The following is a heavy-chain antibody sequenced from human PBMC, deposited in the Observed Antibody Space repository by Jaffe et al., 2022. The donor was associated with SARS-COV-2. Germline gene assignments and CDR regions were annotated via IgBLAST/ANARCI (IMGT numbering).Heavy chain of an antibody. CDR2: IIPIFGTA. Sequence: QVQLVQSGAEVKKPGSSVKVSCKASGGTFSSYAISWVRQAPGQGLEWMGGIIPIFGTANYAQKFQGRVTITADESTSTAYMELSSLRSEDTAVYYCARDSSGWYSLYYYYYYMDVWGKGTTVTVSS. CDR3: ARDSSGWYSLYYYYYYMDV. CDR1: GGTFSSYA. D-gene: IGHD6-19*01. J-gene: IGHJ6*03. V-gene: IGHV1-69*01.